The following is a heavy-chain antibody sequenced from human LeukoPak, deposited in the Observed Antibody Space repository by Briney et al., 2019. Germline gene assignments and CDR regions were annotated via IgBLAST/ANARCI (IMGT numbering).Heavy chain of an antibody. CDR2: ISGSGGST. D-gene: IGHD3-22*01. CDR3: AKDGSPLTYYYDSSPVGNFDY. Sequence: GGSLRLSCAASGFTFNSYAMSWVRQAPGKGLEWVSAISGSGGSTYYADSVKGRFTISRDNSKNTLYLQMNSLRAEDTAVYYCAKDGSPLTYYYDSSPVGNFDYWGQGTLVTVSS. V-gene: IGHV3-23*01. CDR1: GFTFNSYA. J-gene: IGHJ4*02.